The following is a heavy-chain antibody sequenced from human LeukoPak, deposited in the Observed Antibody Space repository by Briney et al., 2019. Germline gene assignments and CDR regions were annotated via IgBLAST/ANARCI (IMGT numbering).Heavy chain of an antibody. CDR1: GGSISSSSYY. V-gene: IGHV4-39*07. D-gene: IGHD3-10*01. Sequence: PSETLSLTCTVSGGSISSSSYYWGWIRQPPGKGLEWIGSIYYSGSTYYNPSLKSRVTISVDTSKNQFSLKLSSVTAADTAVYYCARGTRANWFDPWGQGTLVTVSS. J-gene: IGHJ5*02. CDR2: IYYSGST. CDR3: ARGTRANWFDP.